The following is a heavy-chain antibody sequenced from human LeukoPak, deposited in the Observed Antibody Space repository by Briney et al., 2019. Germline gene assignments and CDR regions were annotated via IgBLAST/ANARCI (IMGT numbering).Heavy chain of an antibody. V-gene: IGHV3-21*01. CDR2: ISSSSSYI. D-gene: IGHD4-17*01. J-gene: IGHJ5*02. CDR3: AKDPSDYGDYGWFDP. Sequence: GGSLRLSCAASGFTFSSYSMNWVRQAPGKGLEWVSSISSSSSYIYYADSVKGRFTISRDNAKNSLYLQMNSLRAEDTAVYYCAKDPSDYGDYGWFDPWGQGTLVTVSS. CDR1: GFTFSSYS.